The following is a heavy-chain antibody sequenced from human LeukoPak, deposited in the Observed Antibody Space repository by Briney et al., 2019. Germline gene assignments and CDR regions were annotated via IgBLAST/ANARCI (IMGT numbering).Heavy chain of an antibody. Sequence: ASVKVSCKASGYTFTSYHMHWVRQSPRQGPEWMVIINPRGGSTTYAQKFQGRVTMTRDTSTTTVYMELYSLRSEDTAVYYCARDSLRTDIAAACGNWFDPWGQGTLVTVSS. CDR3: ARDSLRTDIAAACGNWFDP. CDR2: INPRGGST. V-gene: IGHV1-46*01. J-gene: IGHJ5*02. D-gene: IGHD6-25*01. CDR1: GYTFTSYH.